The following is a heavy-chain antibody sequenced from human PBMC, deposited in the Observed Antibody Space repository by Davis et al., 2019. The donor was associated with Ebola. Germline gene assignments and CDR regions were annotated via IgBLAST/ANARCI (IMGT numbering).Heavy chain of an antibody. J-gene: IGHJ4*02. CDR1: GFTFTSYA. Sequence: GESLKISCAASGFTFTSYAMSWVRQAPGKGLEWVSGISGSGGNTYYADSVKGRFTISRDNSENRLYLQMNSLRAEDTAVYYCAREGKYCSGGSCYSGTDYWGQGTLVTVSS. CDR3: AREGKYCSGGSCYSGTDY. V-gene: IGHV3-23*01. D-gene: IGHD2-15*01. CDR2: ISGSGGNT.